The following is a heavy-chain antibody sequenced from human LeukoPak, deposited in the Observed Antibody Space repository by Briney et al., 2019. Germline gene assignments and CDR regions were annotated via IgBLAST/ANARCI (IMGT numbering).Heavy chain of an antibody. CDR2: ISAYNGNT. J-gene: IGHJ4*02. Sequence: ASVKVSCKASRYTFTSYGISWVRQAPGQGLEWMGWISAYNGNTNYAQKLQGRATMTTDTSTSTAYMELRSLRSDDTAVYYCARAKIVVVPAAFDYWGQGTLVTVSS. CDR3: ARAKIVVVPAAFDY. D-gene: IGHD2-2*01. V-gene: IGHV1-18*01. CDR1: RYTFTSYG.